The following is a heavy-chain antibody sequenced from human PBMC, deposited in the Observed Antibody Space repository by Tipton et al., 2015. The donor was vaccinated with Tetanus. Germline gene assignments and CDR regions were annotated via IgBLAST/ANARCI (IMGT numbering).Heavy chain of an antibody. Sequence: SLRLSCTASGFNFSDYYMSWIRQAPGKGLEWVSDMRSSGITKNYADSVRGRFTISRDNAKKSLYLQMNSLRAEDTAVYYCARGCYVWGAVTRYAEFDQRCGQGTLVIVSS. CDR1: GFNFSDYY. CDR2: MRSSGITK. CDR3: ARGCYVWGAVTRYAEFDQR. J-gene: IGHJ1*01. D-gene: IGHD3-16*01. V-gene: IGHV3-11*01.